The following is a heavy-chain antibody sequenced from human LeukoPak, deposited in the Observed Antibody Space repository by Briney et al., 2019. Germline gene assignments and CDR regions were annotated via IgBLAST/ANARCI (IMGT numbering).Heavy chain of an antibody. J-gene: IGHJ4*02. Sequence: GSLRLSCAASGFDFSSHGMNWVRQAPGKGLEWVSAISGSGGSTYYADSVKGRFTISRDNSKNTLYLQMNSLRAEDTAVYYCAKDLLNWNDDLDYWGQGTLVTVSS. V-gene: IGHV3-23*01. CDR3: AKDLLNWNDDLDY. D-gene: IGHD1-1*01. CDR2: ISGSGGST. CDR1: GFDFSSHG.